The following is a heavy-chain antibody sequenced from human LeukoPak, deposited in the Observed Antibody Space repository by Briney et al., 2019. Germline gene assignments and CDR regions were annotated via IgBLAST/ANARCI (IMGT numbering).Heavy chain of an antibody. CDR1: GFTFSSYA. CDR2: ISGSGGST. V-gene: IGHV3-23*01. J-gene: IGHJ4*02. Sequence: GGSLRLSCAASGFTFSSYAMSWVRQAPGKGLEWVSAISGSGGSTYYADSVKGRFTISRDNSKNTLYLQMNSLRAEDTAVYYCAKDAHDIVATIFYFYVAGNFDYWGQGTLVTVSS. CDR3: AKDAHDIVATIFYFYVAGNFDY. D-gene: IGHD5-12*01.